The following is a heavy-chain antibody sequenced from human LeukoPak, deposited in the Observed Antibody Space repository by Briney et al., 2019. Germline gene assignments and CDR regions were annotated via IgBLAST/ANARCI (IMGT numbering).Heavy chain of an antibody. Sequence: GGSLRLSCAASGFTFSSYAMHWVRQAPGKGLEGVAVISYDGDNEYYADSVKGRFTISRDNSKNTLYLQMNSLRAEDTAVYYCARDPGAVAVGFSPVGYHFNYWGQGALVTVSS. CDR3: ARDPGAVAVGFSPVGYHFNY. D-gene: IGHD6-19*01. J-gene: IGHJ4*02. CDR2: ISYDGDNE. V-gene: IGHV3-30*04. CDR1: GFTFSSYA.